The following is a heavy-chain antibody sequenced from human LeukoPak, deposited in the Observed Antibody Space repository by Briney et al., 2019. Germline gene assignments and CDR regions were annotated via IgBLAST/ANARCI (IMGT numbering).Heavy chain of an antibody. J-gene: IGHJ3*02. CDR3: ARAHCSGRGCYQRYDGFDI. D-gene: IGHD2-15*01. CDR2: ISSNSAYL. V-gene: IGHV3-21*01. CDR1: GFPFSYYS. Sequence: GSLSLSCAASGFPFSYYSMNWVRPAPGKGLEWGSSISSNSAYLYYVDSLRGRFTVSRDNAKSSLSLQMNSLRVEDTAVYYCARAHCSGRGCYQRYDGFDIWGQGTVVTVSS.